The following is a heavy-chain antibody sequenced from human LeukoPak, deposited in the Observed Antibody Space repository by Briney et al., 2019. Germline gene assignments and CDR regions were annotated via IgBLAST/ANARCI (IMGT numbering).Heavy chain of an antibody. Sequence: SETLSLTCTVSGGSVRSYYWSWIRQPPGQELEWIGYFYYSGSTNYNPSLKSRVTLSVDTSKNQFSLKLSSVTTADTAVYYCARGGSIVGATPHDTFDIWGQGTMVTVRS. D-gene: IGHD1-26*01. J-gene: IGHJ3*02. CDR3: ARGGSIVGATPHDTFDI. CDR2: FYYSGST. V-gene: IGHV4-59*02. CDR1: GGSVRSYY.